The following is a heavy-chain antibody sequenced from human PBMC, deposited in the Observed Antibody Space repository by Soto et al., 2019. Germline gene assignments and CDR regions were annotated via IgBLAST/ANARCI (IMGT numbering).Heavy chain of an antibody. D-gene: IGHD3-10*01. J-gene: IGHJ6*02. CDR1: GLTFSNYG. V-gene: IGHV3-30*18. CDR2: ISYVGSHK. CDR3: ANETPLLWLGATEDSMDV. Sequence: QVQLVESGGGVVQPGRSLRLSCAASGLTFSNYGMHWVRQAPGKGLEWVAVISYVGSHKYYADFVKGRFTISRDNSKNTLYLHMNSLRAEDTAVYYCANETPLLWLGATEDSMDVLGQGTMVTVS.